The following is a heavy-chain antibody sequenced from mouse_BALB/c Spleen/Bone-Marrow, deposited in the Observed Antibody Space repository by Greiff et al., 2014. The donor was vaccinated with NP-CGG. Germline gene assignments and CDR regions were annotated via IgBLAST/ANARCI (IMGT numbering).Heavy chain of an antibody. D-gene: IGHD2-4*01. CDR1: GFNIKDTY. CDR3: ASYDYGYYFDY. J-gene: IGHJ2*01. CDR2: VDPANGNT. V-gene: IGHV14-3*02. Sequence: EVQLQQSGAELVKPGASVKLSCTASGFNIKDTYMHWVKQRPEQGLEWVGRVDPANGNTKYDPKFQGKATITADTSSHTAYLQLSSLTSEDTAVYYCASYDYGYYFDYWGQGTTLTVSS.